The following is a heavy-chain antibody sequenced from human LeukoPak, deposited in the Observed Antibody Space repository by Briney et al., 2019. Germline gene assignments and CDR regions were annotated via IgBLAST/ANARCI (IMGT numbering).Heavy chain of an antibody. CDR2: ISGYNGHT. D-gene: IGHD4-17*01. Sequence: GASVKVSCKASGYTFTNYGISWVRQAPGQGLEWMGWISGYNGHTNYAQKFQGRVTMTTETSTSTAYMELRSLRSDDTAVYYCARLEDYVVDYWGQGTLVTVSS. V-gene: IGHV1-18*04. CDR3: ARLEDYVVDY. J-gene: IGHJ4*02. CDR1: GYTFTNYG.